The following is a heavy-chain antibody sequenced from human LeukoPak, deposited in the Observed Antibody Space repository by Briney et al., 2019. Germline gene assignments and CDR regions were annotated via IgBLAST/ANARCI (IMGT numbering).Heavy chain of an antibody. D-gene: IGHD5-18*01. CDR1: GFTFSTSP. V-gene: IGHV3-23*03. Sequence: PGGSLRLSCAVSGFTFSTSPMAWVRQAPGKGLEWVSSIHAGGSDPFCADSVQGRCTISRDNSKNTLFLQLNSLRAEDTAIYFCAKGGHHFNPFYSRGQGTLVTVSS. J-gene: IGHJ4*02. CDR2: IHAGGSDP. CDR3: AKGGHHFNPFYS.